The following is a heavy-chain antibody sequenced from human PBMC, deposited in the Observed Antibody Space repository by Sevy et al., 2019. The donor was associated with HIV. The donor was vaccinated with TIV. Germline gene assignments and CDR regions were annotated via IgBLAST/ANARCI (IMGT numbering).Heavy chain of an antibody. Sequence: GGSLRLSCAASGFPFSSFAMSWVRQAPGKGLEWVSTLSGGGSRTYYADSVTGRFIISRDNSRNTLYLQMNSLRAEDTAIYYCAKRRVQSGLSGGGANYGMDVCGRGTTVTVSS. D-gene: IGHD2-15*01. V-gene: IGHV3-23*01. CDR1: GFPFSSFA. CDR2: LSGGGSRT. CDR3: AKRRVQSGLSGGGANYGMDV. J-gene: IGHJ6*02.